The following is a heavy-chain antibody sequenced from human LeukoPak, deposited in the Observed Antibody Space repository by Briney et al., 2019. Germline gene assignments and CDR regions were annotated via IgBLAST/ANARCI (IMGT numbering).Heavy chain of an antibody. CDR1: GFPFSGSG. V-gene: IGHV3-30*02. CDR3: AKDAEYYYDSSGYYDYFDY. D-gene: IGHD3-22*01. CDR2: IWYDGSHQ. J-gene: IGHJ4*02. Sequence: PGGSLRLSCAASGFPFSGSGMHWVRQAPGKGLEWVAVIWYDGSHQYYADSVKGRFTISRDNSKNTLYLQMNSLRAEDTAVYYCAKDAEYYYDSSGYYDYFDYWGQGTLVTVSS.